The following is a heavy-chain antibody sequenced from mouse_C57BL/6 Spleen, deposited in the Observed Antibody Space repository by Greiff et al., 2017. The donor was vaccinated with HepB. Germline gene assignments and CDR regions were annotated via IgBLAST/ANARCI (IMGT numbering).Heavy chain of an antibody. CDR2: INYVGGST. J-gene: IGHJ4*01. Sequence: EVKLMESEGGLVQPEGSLKLSCPASEFTLSTYSMAWVRQVPEKGLDWVATINYVGGSTYYLDSLKSRFIISRDNAKNILYLQMSSLKSEDTATYYCARIEVGHYYAMDYWGQGTSVTVSS. V-gene: IGHV5-16*01. CDR1: EFTLSTYS. D-gene: IGHD4-1*01. CDR3: ARIEVGHYYAMDY.